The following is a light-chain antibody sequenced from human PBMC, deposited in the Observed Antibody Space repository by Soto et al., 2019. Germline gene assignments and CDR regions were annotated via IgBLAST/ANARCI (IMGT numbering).Light chain of an antibody. Sequence: QSSLTQPPSASGSPGQSVTISCTGTSSDVGAYKYVSWYQQYPGKAHKLMIYEVSKRPSGVPDRFSGSKSGNTASLTVSGLHAEDEADYYCTSYVGSNIWVFGGGTKLPVL. J-gene: IGLJ3*02. CDR3: TSYVGSNIWV. CDR1: SSDVGAYKY. V-gene: IGLV2-8*01. CDR2: EVS.